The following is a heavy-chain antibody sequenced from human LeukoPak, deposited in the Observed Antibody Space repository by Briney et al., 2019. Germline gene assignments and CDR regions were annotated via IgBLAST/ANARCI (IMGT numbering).Heavy chain of an antibody. CDR3: ARAPPGCSSTSCYATRFDY. CDR2: IYYSGST. D-gene: IGHD2-2*01. Sequence: SQTLSLTCAVSGGSISSGDYYWSWIRQPPGKGLEWIGYIYYSGSTYYNPSLKSRVTISVDTSKNQFSLKLSSVTAADTAVYYCARAPPGCSSTSCYATRFDYWGQGTLVTVSS. V-gene: IGHV4-30-4*01. J-gene: IGHJ4*02. CDR1: GGSISSGDYY.